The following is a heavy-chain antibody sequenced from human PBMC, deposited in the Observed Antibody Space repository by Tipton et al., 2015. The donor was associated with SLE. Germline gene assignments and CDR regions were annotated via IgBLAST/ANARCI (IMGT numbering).Heavy chain of an antibody. CDR3: ARDRSTHYDSSGYIDY. V-gene: IGHV4-38-2*02. J-gene: IGHJ4*02. D-gene: IGHD3-22*01. CDR1: GYSISSGYY. Sequence: TLSLTCAVSGYSISSGYYWGWIRQPPGKGLEWIGEINHSGSTNYNPSLKSRVTISVDTSKNQFSLKLSSVTAADTAVYYCARDRSTHYDSSGYIDYWGQGTLVTVSS. CDR2: INHSGST.